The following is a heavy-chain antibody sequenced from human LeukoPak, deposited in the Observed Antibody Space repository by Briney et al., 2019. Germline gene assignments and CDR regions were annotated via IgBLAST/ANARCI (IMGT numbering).Heavy chain of an antibody. CDR1: GYTFTGYY. J-gene: IGHJ4*02. V-gene: IGHV1-2*02. D-gene: IGHD6-13*01. CDR2: INPNSGGT. Sequence: GASVKVSCKASGYTFTGYYMHWVRQAPGQGLEWMGWINPNSGGTNYAQKFQGRVTMTRDTSISTAYMELSRLRSDDTAVYYCARGSEAAAGVLDYWGQGTLVTVSS. CDR3: ARGSEAAAGVLDY.